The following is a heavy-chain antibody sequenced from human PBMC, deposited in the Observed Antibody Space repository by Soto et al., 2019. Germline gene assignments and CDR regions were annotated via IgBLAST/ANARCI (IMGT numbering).Heavy chain of an antibody. V-gene: IGHV4-39*01. CDR3: AGTRYCTNGVCSQGWFDP. CDR1: GGSISSSSYY. Sequence: LSLTCTVSGGSISSSSYYWGWIRQPPGKGLEWIGSIYYSGSTYYNPSLKSRVTISVDTSKNQFSLKLSSVTAADTAVYYCAGTRYCTNGVCSQGWFDPWGQGTLVTVSS. J-gene: IGHJ5*02. CDR2: IYYSGST. D-gene: IGHD2-8*01.